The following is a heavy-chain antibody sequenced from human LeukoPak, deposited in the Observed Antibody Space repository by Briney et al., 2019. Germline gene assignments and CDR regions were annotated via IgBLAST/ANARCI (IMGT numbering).Heavy chain of an antibody. CDR2: ISYDGSNK. Sequence: QPGGSLRLSCAASGFTFSSYAMHWVRQAPGKGLDWVGVISYDGSNKNYANSVKGRLTISRDNSKNTLYLQMNSLRAEDTAVYYCARGTPGYWGQGTLVTVSS. J-gene: IGHJ4*02. D-gene: IGHD1-1*01. CDR1: GFTFSSYA. CDR3: ARGTPGY. V-gene: IGHV3-30*04.